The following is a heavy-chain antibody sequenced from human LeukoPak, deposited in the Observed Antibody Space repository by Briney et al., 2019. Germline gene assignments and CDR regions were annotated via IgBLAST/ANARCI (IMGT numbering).Heavy chain of an antibody. J-gene: IGHJ4*02. V-gene: IGHV1-18*01. Sequence: GASVKVSCKASGGTFSSYAISWVRQAPGQGLEWMGWISAYNGNTNSAQKLQGRVTMTTDTSTNTAYMELRTLRSDDTAVYYCARLDLSGSDYGGQGPLVTVSS. CDR1: GGTFSSYA. CDR2: ISAYNGNT. D-gene: IGHD6-19*01. CDR3: ARLDLSGSDY.